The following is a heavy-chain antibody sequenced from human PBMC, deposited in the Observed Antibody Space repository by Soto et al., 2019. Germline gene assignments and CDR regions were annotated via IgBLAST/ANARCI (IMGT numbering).Heavy chain of an antibody. V-gene: IGHV3-30*04. CDR1: GFTFNSLS. CDR2: VSFDGKVT. Sequence: GGSLRLSCTGSGFTFNSLSLHWVRQGPDKGLEWVAVVSFDGKVTYYADSVKGRFTVSRDISKNTVYLQANSLRPEDTAVYYCAREPYGDSQYFDYWGQGTPVTVSS. CDR3: AREPYGDSQYFDY. D-gene: IGHD2-21*02. J-gene: IGHJ4*02.